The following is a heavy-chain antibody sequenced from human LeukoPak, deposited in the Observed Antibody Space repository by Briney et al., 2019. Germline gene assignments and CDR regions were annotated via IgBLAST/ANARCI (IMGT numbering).Heavy chain of an antibody. CDR3: AWASGSYYSIDY. V-gene: IGHV1-46*03. J-gene: IGHJ4*02. CDR2: INPSGGST. Sequence: ASVKVSCKASGYTFTSYYMHWVRQAPGQGLEWTGIINPSGGSTSYAQKFQGGVTMTRDTSTSTVYMELGSLRSEDTAVYYCAWASGSYYSIDYWGQGTLVTVSS. D-gene: IGHD1-26*01. CDR1: GYTFTSYY.